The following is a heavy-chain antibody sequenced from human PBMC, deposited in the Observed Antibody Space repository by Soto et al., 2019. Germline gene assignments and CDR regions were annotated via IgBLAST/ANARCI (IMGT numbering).Heavy chain of an antibody. CDR2: ISGSGGNI. J-gene: IGHJ6*02. D-gene: IGHD2-15*01. Sequence: EVQLLESGGGLVQPGGSLRLSCAASGFTFRSYAMSWVRQAPRKGLEWVSAISGSGGNIYYADSVKGRFTISRDNSKNALYLEMNGLRAEDTAGYYGAKDKGPSVGATPGYYYQGLDVWGQGTTVTVSS. CDR1: GFTFRSYA. CDR3: AKDKGPSVGATPGYYYQGLDV. V-gene: IGHV3-23*01.